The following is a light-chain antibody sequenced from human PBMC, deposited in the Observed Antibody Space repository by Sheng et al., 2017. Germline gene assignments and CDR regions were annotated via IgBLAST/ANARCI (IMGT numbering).Light chain of an antibody. Sequence: QSALTQPASVSGSPGQSITISCTGTSRDVGFYSLVSWYQQYPGKAPKFIIYEVNKRPSGVSDRFSGSKSGNTASLTISGLQPEDEAEYYCCSYAGSIYIFGSGTKVTV. V-gene: IGLV2-23*02. J-gene: IGLJ1*01. CDR1: SRDVGFYSL. CDR2: EVN. CDR3: CSYAGSIYI.